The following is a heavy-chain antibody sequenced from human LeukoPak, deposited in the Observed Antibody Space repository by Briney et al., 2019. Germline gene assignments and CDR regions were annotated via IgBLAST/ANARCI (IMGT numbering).Heavy chain of an antibody. D-gene: IGHD3-9*01. CDR1: GYTFTGYY. V-gene: IGHV1-2*02. J-gene: IGHJ4*02. Sequence: ASVKVSCKASGYTFTGYYMHWERQAPGQGLEWMGWINPNSGGTNYAQKFQGRVTMTRDTSISTAYMELSRLRSDDTAVYYCARDPDILTGYYDYWGQGTLVTVSS. CDR2: INPNSGGT. CDR3: ARDPDILTGYYDY.